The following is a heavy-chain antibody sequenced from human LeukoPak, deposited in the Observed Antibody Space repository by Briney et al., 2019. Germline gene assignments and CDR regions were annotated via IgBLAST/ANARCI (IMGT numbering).Heavy chain of an antibody. Sequence: SETLSLTCAVYGGSLNGYYWFWIRQPPGKGLEWIGEINHSGSTRYSPSLQSRVTMSIDTSRNQFSLKLSSVTAADTAVYYCARYRYQQSPRVCMDVWGEGTTVTVSS. CDR2: INHSGST. D-gene: IGHD1-14*01. J-gene: IGHJ6*03. CDR3: ARYRYQQSPRVCMDV. V-gene: IGHV4-34*01. CDR1: GGSLNGYY.